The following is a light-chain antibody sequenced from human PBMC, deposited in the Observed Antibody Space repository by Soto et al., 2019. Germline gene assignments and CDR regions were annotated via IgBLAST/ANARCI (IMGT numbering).Light chain of an antibody. V-gene: IGLV2-14*01. CDR1: SSDVGGYNY. CDR3: QSYDATNQV. CDR2: DVS. J-gene: IGLJ3*02. Sequence: QSALTQPASVSGSPGQSITISCTGTSSDVGGYNYVSWYQQHPGKAPKLMIYDVSNRPSGVSNRFSGSKSGNTASLTISGLETEDEADYYCQSYDATNQVFGGGTKVTVL.